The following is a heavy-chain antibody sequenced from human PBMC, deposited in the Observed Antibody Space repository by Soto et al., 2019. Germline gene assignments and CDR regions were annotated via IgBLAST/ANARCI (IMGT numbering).Heavy chain of an antibody. Sequence: EVLLVESGGGLVQPGGSLRLSCTASGFTFSSYSMNWVRQAPGKGLEWVSYISSHSLNTHYADSVKGRFTISRDNARNSLYLQMNSLRDEDTAVYFCATYYDEVYYYGMDVWGQGTTAIVSS. V-gene: IGHV3-48*02. CDR1: GFTFSSYS. D-gene: IGHD3-3*01. CDR2: ISSHSLNT. J-gene: IGHJ6*02. CDR3: ATYYDEVYYYGMDV.